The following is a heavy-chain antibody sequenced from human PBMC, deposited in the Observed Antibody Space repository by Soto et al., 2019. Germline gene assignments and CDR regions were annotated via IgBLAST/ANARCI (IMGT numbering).Heavy chain of an antibody. CDR3: AGRSHYFLSSDYGTLAY. J-gene: IGHJ4*02. CDR1: GDYIANYR. V-gene: IGHV5-51*01. Sequence: GESLKISCTGSGDYIANYRIGWVRKLHGKGLEWKGIIYTGDSDTRYSPSFQGQVTTSADKSISTAYLQWISLEAADTAMVYCAGRSHYFLSSDYGTLAYWGQGTLVTVSS. CDR2: IYTGDSDT. D-gene: IGHD3-3*01.